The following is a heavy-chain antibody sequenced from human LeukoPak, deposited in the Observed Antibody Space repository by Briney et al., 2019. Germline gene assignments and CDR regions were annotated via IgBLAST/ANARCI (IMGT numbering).Heavy chain of an antibody. CDR2: MNPNSGNT. Sequence: AASVKVSCKASGYTFTSYDINWVRQATGQGLEWVGWMNPNSGNTGYAQKFQGRVTMTRNTSISTAYMELSSLRSEDTAVYYCARGGLSSWRNWFDPWGQGTLVTVSS. D-gene: IGHD6-13*01. CDR3: ARGGLSSWRNWFDP. V-gene: IGHV1-8*01. J-gene: IGHJ5*02. CDR1: GYTFTSYD.